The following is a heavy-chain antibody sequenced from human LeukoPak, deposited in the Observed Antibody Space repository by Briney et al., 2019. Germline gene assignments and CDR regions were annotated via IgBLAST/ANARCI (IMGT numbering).Heavy chain of an antibody. CDR1: GFTFSSYW. J-gene: IGHJ4*02. Sequence: PGGSLRLSCAASGFTFSSYWMHWVRQAPGKGLVWVSRINSDGSSTIYADSVKGRFTISRDNAKNPLYLQMNSLRAEDTAVYYCASQPNTYGGEYYFDYWGQGTLVTVSS. CDR2: INSDGSST. CDR3: ASQPNTYGGEYYFDY. V-gene: IGHV3-74*01. D-gene: IGHD5-18*01.